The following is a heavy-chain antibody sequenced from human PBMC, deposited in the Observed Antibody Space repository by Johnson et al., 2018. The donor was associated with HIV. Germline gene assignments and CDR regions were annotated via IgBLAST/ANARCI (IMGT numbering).Heavy chain of an antibody. D-gene: IGHD1-26*01. Sequence: EVQLVESGGGMVQPGGSLRLSCAASGLTVSTNYMSWVRQAPGRGLEWVSVVYSDGNTYYADSVKGRFTISRDNSKNTLYLQMGSLRAEDMAVYYCARGWELLTPAFDIWGQGTMVTVSS. V-gene: IGHV3-66*02. CDR1: GLTVSTNY. CDR3: ARGWELLTPAFDI. J-gene: IGHJ3*02. CDR2: VYSDGNT.